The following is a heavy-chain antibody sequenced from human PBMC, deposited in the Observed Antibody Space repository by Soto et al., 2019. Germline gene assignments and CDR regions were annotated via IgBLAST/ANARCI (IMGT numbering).Heavy chain of an antibody. D-gene: IGHD3-10*01. CDR2: TSRSGGST. CDR1: GFTFSSYA. J-gene: IGHJ4*02. V-gene: IGHV3-23*01. Sequence: EVQLLESGGGLVQPGGSLRLSCAASGFTFSSYAMSSVRQAPGKGLEWVSTTSRSGGSTYYADSVKGRFTISRDNSKNTFYLQMNSLRAEDMAVYYCAKGGGYGWGGYFSDDWGQGTLVTVSS. CDR3: AKGGGYGWGGYFSDD.